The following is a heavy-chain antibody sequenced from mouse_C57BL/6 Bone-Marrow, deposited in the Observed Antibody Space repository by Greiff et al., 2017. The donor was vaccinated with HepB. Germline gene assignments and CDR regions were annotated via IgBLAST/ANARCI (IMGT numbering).Heavy chain of an antibody. CDR1: GYTFTSYW. CDR2: IDPSDSYT. CDR3: AGPSGY. J-gene: IGHJ2*01. V-gene: IGHV1-59*01. Sequence: QVQLQQPGAELVRPGTSVKLSCKASGYTFTSYWMHWVKQRPGQGLEWIGVIDPSDSYTNYNQKFKGKATLTVDTSSSTAYMQLSSLTSEDSAVYYCAGPSGYWGQGTTLTVSS.